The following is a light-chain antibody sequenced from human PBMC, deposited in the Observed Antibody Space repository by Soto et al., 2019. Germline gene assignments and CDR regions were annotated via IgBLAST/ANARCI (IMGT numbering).Light chain of an antibody. CDR2: GAS. J-gene: IGKJ5*01. Sequence: EIVLTQSPGTLSLSPGERATLSCRASQSVSSSFLAWYQQKPGQAPRLLIYGASSSATGIPDRFSGSGSGTDFTLTISRLEPEDFAVYYCQRTGAFGQGTRLEIK. V-gene: IGKV3-20*01. CDR1: QSVSSSF. CDR3: QRTGA.